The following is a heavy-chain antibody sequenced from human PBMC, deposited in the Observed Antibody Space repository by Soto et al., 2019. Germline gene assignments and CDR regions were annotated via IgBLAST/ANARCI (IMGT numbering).Heavy chain of an antibody. CDR2: MNPNSGNT. CDR1: GYTFTSYD. Sequence: GASVKVSCKASGYTFTSYDINWVRQATGQGLEWMGWMNPNSGNTGYAQKFQGRVTMTRNTSISTAYMELSSLRSEDTAVYYCASRRVDCSGGSCYWAGAFDIWGQGTMVTVSS. D-gene: IGHD2-15*01. CDR3: ASRRVDCSGGSCYWAGAFDI. V-gene: IGHV1-8*01. J-gene: IGHJ3*02.